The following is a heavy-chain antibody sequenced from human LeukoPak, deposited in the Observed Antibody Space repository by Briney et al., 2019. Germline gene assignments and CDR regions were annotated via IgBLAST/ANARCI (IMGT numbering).Heavy chain of an antibody. CDR1: GFTFSSYS. D-gene: IGHD3-22*01. Sequence: PGGSLRLSCAASGFTFSSYSMNWVRQAPGKGLEWVSHITASGTAMFYADSVKGRFTISRDNAKNSLYLQMNSLRDEDTAVYFCARDRKSYDSSGYHRHYYYYGMDVWGQGTTVTVSS. V-gene: IGHV3-48*02. J-gene: IGHJ6*02. CDR3: ARDRKSYDSSGYHRHYYYYGMDV. CDR2: ITASGTAM.